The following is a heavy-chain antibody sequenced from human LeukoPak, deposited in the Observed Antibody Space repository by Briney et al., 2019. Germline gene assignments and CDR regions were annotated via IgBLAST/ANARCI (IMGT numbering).Heavy chain of an antibody. Sequence: PGGPLRLSCAASGFTFSSYSMNWVRQAPGKGLEWVSYISSSSSTIYYADSVKGRFTISRDNAKNSLYLQMNSLRAEDTAVYYCARDHRTTYYYDSSGYYADYWGQGTLVTVSS. V-gene: IGHV3-48*01. CDR1: GFTFSSYS. D-gene: IGHD3-22*01. CDR3: ARDHRTTYYYDSSGYYADY. J-gene: IGHJ4*02. CDR2: ISSSSSTI.